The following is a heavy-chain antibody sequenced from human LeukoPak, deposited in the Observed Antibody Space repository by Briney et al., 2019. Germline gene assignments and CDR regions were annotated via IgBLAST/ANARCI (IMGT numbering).Heavy chain of an antibody. CDR1: GGTFSSYA. Sequence: AASVKVSCKSSGGTFSSYAISWVRQAPGQGLEWMGRIIPILGIANYAQKFQGRVTITADKSTSTAYMELSSLRSEDTAVYYCARDPTAVAGTSGDYWGQGTLVTVSS. CDR3: ARDPTAVAGTSGDY. CDR2: IIPILGIA. J-gene: IGHJ4*02. V-gene: IGHV1-69*04. D-gene: IGHD6-19*01.